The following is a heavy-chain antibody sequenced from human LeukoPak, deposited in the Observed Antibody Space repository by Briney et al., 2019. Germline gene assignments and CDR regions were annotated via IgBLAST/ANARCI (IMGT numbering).Heavy chain of an antibody. CDR2: IIPIFGTA. CDR3: ARDSRGPISRGYMYY. CDR1: GGTFSSHA. Sequence: ASVKVSCKASGGTFSSHAISWVRQAPGQGLEWMGGIIPIFGTANYAQKFQGRVTITADKSTSTAYMELSSLRSEDTAVYYCARDSRGPISRGYMYYWGQGTLVAVSS. V-gene: IGHV1-69*06. J-gene: IGHJ4*02. D-gene: IGHD3-22*01.